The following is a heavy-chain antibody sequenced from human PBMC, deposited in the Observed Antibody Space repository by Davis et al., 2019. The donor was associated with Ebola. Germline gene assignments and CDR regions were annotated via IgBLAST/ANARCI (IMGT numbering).Heavy chain of an antibody. CDR2: ISGSGGST. CDR3: AGRGSYRSFYYYGMDV. J-gene: IGHJ6*02. V-gene: IGHV3-23*01. D-gene: IGHD3-16*02. CDR1: GFTFSSYA. Sequence: GGSLRLSCAASGFTFSSYAMSWVRQAPGKGLEWVSAISGSGGSTYYADSVKGRFTISRDNSKNTLYLQMNSLRAEDTAVYYCAGRGSYRSFYYYGMDVWGQGTTVTVSS.